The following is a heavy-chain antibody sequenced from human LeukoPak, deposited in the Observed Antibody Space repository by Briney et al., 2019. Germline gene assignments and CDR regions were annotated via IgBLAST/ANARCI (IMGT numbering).Heavy chain of an antibody. CDR1: GDSISSSSYY. Sequence: SETLSLTCNVSGDSISSSSYYWGWIRQPPGKGLEWIGSIYYSGSTYYNPSLKSRVTISVDTSKNQFSLKLSSVTAADTAVYYCARITMTYYIEGIHYFDYWGQGTLVTVSS. D-gene: IGHD2-21*01. CDR3: ARITMTYYIEGIHYFDY. J-gene: IGHJ4*02. V-gene: IGHV4-39*01. CDR2: IYYSGST.